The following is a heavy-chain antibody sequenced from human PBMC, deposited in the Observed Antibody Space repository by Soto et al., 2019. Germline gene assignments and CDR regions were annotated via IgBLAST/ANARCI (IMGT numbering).Heavy chain of an antibody. Sequence: QVQLVQSGAEVKKPGSSVKVSCKASGGTFSSYTISWVRQDPGQGLEWMGRIIPILGIANYAQKFQGRVTITADKATSTAYMQLSSLRSEDTAVDYCARRYGQIDYWGQGTLVTVSS. J-gene: IGHJ4*02. V-gene: IGHV1-69*02. CDR1: GGTFSSYT. CDR2: IIPILGIA. D-gene: IGHD1-20*01. CDR3: ARRYGQIDY.